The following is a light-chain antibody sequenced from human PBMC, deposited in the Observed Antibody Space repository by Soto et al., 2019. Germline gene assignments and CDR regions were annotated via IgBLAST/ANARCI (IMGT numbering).Light chain of an antibody. V-gene: IGKV2-30*01. Sequence: DVVMTQSPLSLPVTLGQPASISCRSSQSLGDSEGDWRVDWFQQRPGQSPRRLIYGASKRDSGVSERFSGSGSGTYYTLKISRVEAEDVGVYYCAQYPYWPHTFGQGTKLEIK. CDR1: QSLGDSEGDWR. CDR3: AQYPYWPHT. J-gene: IGKJ2*01. CDR2: GAS.